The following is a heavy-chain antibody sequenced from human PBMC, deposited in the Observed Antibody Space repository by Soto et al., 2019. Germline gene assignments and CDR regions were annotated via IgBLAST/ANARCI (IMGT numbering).Heavy chain of an antibody. J-gene: IGHJ6*02. CDR1: GFTFSSYA. CDR2: ISGSGGST. V-gene: IGHV3-23*01. CDR3: AKDSGPDFGVVTYYYYGMDV. D-gene: IGHD3-3*01. Sequence: EVQLLESGGGLVQPGGSLRLSCAASGFTFSSYAMSWVRQAPGKGLEWVSAISGSGGSTYYADSVKGRFTISRDNSKNTLYLQMNSLRAEDTAVYYCAKDSGPDFGVVTYYYYGMDVWGRGTTVTVSS.